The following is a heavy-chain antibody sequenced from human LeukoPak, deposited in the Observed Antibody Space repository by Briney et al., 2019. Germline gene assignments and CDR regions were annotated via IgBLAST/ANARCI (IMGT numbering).Heavy chain of an antibody. CDR3: ARLHYRLLYRGHFET. Sequence: GSVKVSCKASGYTLSNYALSGMRQAPGQGLEWMGWISAYNANTNYAQTLQGGVTITTDTSTNTAYMELRSLRDDDTAVYYCARLHYRLLYRGHFETWGQGTLVTVSS. J-gene: IGHJ4*02. V-gene: IGHV1-18*01. CDR2: ISAYNANT. D-gene: IGHD1-14*01. CDR1: GYTLSNYA.